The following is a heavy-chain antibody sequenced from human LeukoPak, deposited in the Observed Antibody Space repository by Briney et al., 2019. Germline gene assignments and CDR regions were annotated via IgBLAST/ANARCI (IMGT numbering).Heavy chain of an antibody. CDR1: GYTFTGSY. CDR2: ISAYNGDT. D-gene: IGHD5-12*01. V-gene: IGHV1-18*04. J-gene: IGHJ4*02. CDR3: AREYSGYDWGHFDY. Sequence: ASLKVSCKASGYTFTGSYIHWMRQAPGQGLEWMGWISAYNGDTNYAQKLQGRVTMTTDTSTSRAYMELRSLRSDDTAIYYCAREYSGYDWGHFDYWGQGTLVTVSS.